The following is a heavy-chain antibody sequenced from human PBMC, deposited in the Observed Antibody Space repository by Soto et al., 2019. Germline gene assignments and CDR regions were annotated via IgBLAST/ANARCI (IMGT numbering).Heavy chain of an antibody. CDR2: INAGNGNT. V-gene: IGHV1-3*01. CDR3: ATRGRSLGYYYGMDV. D-gene: IGHD3-10*01. Sequence: QVQLVQSGAEVKKPGASVKVSCKASGYTFTSYAMHWVRQAPGQRLKWMGWINAGNGNTKYSQKFQGRVTITRDTFASTAYMELSSLRSEDTAVYYCATRGRSLGYYYGMDVWGQGTTVTVSS. J-gene: IGHJ6*02. CDR1: GYTFTSYA.